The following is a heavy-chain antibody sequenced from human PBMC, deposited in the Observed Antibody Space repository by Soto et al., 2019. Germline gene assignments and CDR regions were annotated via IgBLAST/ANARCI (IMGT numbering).Heavy chain of an antibody. Sequence: GESLKISCKGSGYSFTSYWIGWVRQMPGKGLEWMGIIYPGDSDTRYSPSFQGQVTISADKSISTAYLQWSSLKASDTAMYYRARRDTIFGVAYNWFDPWGQGTLVTVSS. CDR2: IYPGDSDT. J-gene: IGHJ5*02. CDR1: GYSFTSYW. D-gene: IGHD3-3*01. V-gene: IGHV5-51*01. CDR3: ARRDTIFGVAYNWFDP.